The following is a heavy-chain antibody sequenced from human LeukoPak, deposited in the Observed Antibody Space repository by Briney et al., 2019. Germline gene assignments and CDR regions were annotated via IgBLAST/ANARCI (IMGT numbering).Heavy chain of an antibody. CDR1: GYTFTSYY. CDR3: ARDNVHAIFGEGNWFDP. CDR2: INPSVGST. V-gene: IGHV1-46*01. J-gene: IGHJ5*02. D-gene: IGHD3-3*01. Sequence: ASVKVSCKASGYTFTSYYMHWVRQAPGQGLEWMGIINPSVGSTSYAQKFQGRVTMTRDTSTSTVYMELSSLRSEDTAVYYCARDNVHAIFGEGNWFDPWGQGTLVTASS.